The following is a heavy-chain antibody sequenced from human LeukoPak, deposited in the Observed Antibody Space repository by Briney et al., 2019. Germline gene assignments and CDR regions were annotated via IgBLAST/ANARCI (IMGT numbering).Heavy chain of an antibody. CDR2: FSGRGGST. CDR1: GFTFSSYA. D-gene: IGHD3-22*01. CDR3: ARSYYYDRRVGE. V-gene: IGHV3-23*01. Sequence: GGSLRLSCAASGFTFSSYAMSWVRPAPGKGVECSSGFSGRGGSTYYADSVKGRFTISRDNSKNTLYLQMNSLRAEDTAVYYCARSYYYDRRVGEWGQGTLVTASS. J-gene: IGHJ4*02.